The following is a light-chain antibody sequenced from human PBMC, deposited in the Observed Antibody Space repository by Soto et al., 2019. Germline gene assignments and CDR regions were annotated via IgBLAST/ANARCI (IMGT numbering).Light chain of an antibody. J-gene: IGKJ2*01. Sequence: EIVLTQSPATLSLSPGERATLSCRASQTVSRYLAWFQQKPGQAPRLLIYSVSNRATGIPARFSGSGSETDFTLTISSLEPEDFAVYYCQQRSNWGMYTFGQGTKLEIK. CDR2: SVS. CDR3: QQRSNWGMYT. CDR1: QTVSRY. V-gene: IGKV3-11*01.